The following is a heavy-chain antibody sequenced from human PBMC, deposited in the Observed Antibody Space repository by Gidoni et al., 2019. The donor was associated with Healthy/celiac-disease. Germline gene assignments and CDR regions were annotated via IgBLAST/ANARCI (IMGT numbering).Heavy chain of an antibody. V-gene: IGHV3-30*18. Sequence: QVQLVESGGGVVQPGRSLRRSCAASGFTFSSYCMHWVRQAPGKGLEWVAVISYDGSNKYYADSVKGRFTISRDNSKNTLYLQMNSLRAEDTAVYYCAKGETSNWTTLLGAFDIWGQGTMVTVSS. CDR1: GFTFSSYC. D-gene: IGHD1-1*01. CDR2: ISYDGSNK. CDR3: AKGETSNWTTLLGAFDI. J-gene: IGHJ3*02.